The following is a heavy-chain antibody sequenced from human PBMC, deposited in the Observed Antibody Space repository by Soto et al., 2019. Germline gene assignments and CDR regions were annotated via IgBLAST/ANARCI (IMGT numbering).Heavy chain of an antibody. V-gene: IGHV1-69*12. J-gene: IGHJ4*02. CDR3: ASNSSGYSHFDY. D-gene: IGHD5-18*01. Sequence: QVQLVQSGAEVKKPGSSVKVSCKASGGTFSSYAISWVRQAPGQGLEWMGGIIPIFGTANYAQKFQGRVTIXAXXSTSTAYMELSSLRSEDTAVYYCASNSSGYSHFDYWGQGTLVTVSS. CDR1: GGTFSSYA. CDR2: IIPIFGTA.